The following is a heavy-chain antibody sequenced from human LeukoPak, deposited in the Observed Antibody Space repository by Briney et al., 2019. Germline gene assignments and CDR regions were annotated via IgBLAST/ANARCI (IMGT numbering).Heavy chain of an antibody. Sequence: SVKVSCKASGGTFSSYAISWVRQAPGQGLEWMGGIIPIFGTANYAQKFQGRVTITTDESTSTAYMELSSLGSEDTAVYYCARGGYYYDSSGYYLLDYWGQGTLVTVSS. CDR2: IIPIFGTA. CDR1: GGTFSSYA. CDR3: ARGGYYYDSSGYYLLDY. V-gene: IGHV1-69*05. J-gene: IGHJ4*02. D-gene: IGHD3-22*01.